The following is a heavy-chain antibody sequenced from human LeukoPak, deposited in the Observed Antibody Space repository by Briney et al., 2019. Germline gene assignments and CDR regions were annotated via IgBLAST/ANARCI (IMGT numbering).Heavy chain of an antibody. CDR3: AKIVNYYGSGSYYTTLDY. Sequence: GGSLRLSCAASGFTFSSYAMSWVRQAPGKGLEWVSAISGSGGSTYYADPVKGRFTISRDNSKNTLYLQMNSLRAEDTAVYYCAKIVNYYGSGSYYTTLDYWGQGTLVTVSS. V-gene: IGHV3-23*01. CDR2: ISGSGGST. D-gene: IGHD3-10*01. CDR1: GFTFSSYA. J-gene: IGHJ4*02.